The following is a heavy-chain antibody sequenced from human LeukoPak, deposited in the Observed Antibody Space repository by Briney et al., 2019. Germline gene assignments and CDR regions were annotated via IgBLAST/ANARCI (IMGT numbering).Heavy chain of an antibody. CDR2: ISFDGSKE. D-gene: IGHD5-12*01. CDR1: GFTFNNYA. CDR3: ATDGGGWLQFYYFDN. Sequence: PGRSLRLSCATSGFTFNNYAMHWVRQAPGKGLEWVAVISFDGSKEDYADSVKGRFTVSRDDSKYTVYLQLSSLRSDDTALYYCATDGGGWLQFYYFDNWGQGTLVTVSS. J-gene: IGHJ4*02. V-gene: IGHV3-30*04.